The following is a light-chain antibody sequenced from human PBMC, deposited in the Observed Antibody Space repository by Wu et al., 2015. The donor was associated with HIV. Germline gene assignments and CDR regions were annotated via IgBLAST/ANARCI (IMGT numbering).Light chain of an antibody. V-gene: IGKV3D-20*02. CDR3: QQRSSWPQVT. Sequence: EIVLTQSPGTLSLSPGERATLSCRASQSVSSTYLAWYQQKPGQAPRLLIYGASSRATGIPARFSGSGSGTDFTLTISSLEPEDFAVYYCQQRSSWPQVTFGGGTKVEIK. CDR1: QSVSSTY. J-gene: IGKJ4*01. CDR2: GAS.